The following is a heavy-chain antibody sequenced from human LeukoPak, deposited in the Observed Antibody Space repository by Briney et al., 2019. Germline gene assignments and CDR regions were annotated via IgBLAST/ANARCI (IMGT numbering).Heavy chain of an antibody. J-gene: IGHJ6*03. V-gene: IGHV1-18*01. CDR2: ISAYNGNT. CDR3: ARSYRTYYYYYMDV. Sequence: ASVKVSCKASGYTFTSYGISWVRQAPGQGLEWMGWISAYNGNTNYAQKLQGRVTMTTDTSTSTAYMELRSLRSDDTAVYYCARSYRTYYYYYMDVWGKGTTVTISS. CDR1: GYTFTSYG. D-gene: IGHD1-26*01.